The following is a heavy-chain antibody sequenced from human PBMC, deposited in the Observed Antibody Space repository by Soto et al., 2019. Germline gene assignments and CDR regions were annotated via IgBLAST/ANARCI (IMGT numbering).Heavy chain of an antibody. J-gene: IGHJ3*02. Sequence: QVQLVQSGAEVKKPGSSVKVSCKASGGTFSSYAISWVRQAPGQGLEWMGGIIPIFGTAKYAQKIQGRVTITADESTNTAYMDLSSLRSEDTAVYYCAGGTATAWENAFDIWGKGTMVTVSS. CDR2: IIPIFGTA. CDR1: GGTFSSYA. V-gene: IGHV1-69*12. D-gene: IGHD4-17*01. CDR3: AGGTATAWENAFDI.